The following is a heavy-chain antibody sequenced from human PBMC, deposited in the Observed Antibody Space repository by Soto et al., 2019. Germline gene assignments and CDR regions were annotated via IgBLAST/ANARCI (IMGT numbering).Heavy chain of an antibody. CDR1: GGSFSGYY. Sequence: QVQLQQWGAGLLKPSETLSLTCAVYGGSFSGYYWSWIRQPPGKGLEWIGEINHSGSTNYNPSLKSRVTSSVDTSKIQFSLKLCSVTAVDTAVHYCARQQELDALDIWGQGTMVTVSS. CDR3: ARQQELDALDI. CDR2: INHSGST. J-gene: IGHJ3*02. D-gene: IGHD6-13*01. V-gene: IGHV4-34*01.